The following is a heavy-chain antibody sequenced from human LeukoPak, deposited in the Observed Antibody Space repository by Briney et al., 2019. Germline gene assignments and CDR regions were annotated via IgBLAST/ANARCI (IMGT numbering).Heavy chain of an antibody. V-gene: IGHV4-31*03. D-gene: IGHD6-6*01. J-gene: IGHJ4*02. Sequence: TSETLSLTCTVSGVSISSGGYYWSWIRQHPGKGLEWIGYIFYSGSTYYSPSLKSRVTMSIDTSKNQFSLKLSSVTAADTAVYYCARAWYSSSPYTFDYWGQGTLVTVSS. CDR3: ARAWYSSSPYTFDY. CDR1: GVSISSGGYY. CDR2: IFYSGST.